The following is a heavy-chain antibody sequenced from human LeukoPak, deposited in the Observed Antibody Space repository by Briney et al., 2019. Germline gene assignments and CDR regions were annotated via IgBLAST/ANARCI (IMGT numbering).Heavy chain of an antibody. CDR2: IIPIFGTA. CDR3: ARGGSQSNWNDAAD. V-gene: IGHV1-69*13. D-gene: IGHD1-20*01. Sequence: SVKVSCEASGGTFSSYAISWVRQAPGQGLEWMGGIIPIFGTANYAQKFQGRVTITADESTSTAYMELSSLRSEDTAVYYCARGGSQSNWNDAADWGQGTLVTVSS. CDR1: GGTFSSYA. J-gene: IGHJ4*02.